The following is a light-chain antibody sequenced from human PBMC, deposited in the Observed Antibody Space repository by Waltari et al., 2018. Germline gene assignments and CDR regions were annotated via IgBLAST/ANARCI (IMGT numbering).Light chain of an antibody. CDR1: SGHSSNI. CDR3: QTGGHGTWV. V-gene: IGLV4-69*01. J-gene: IGLJ3*02. Sequence: QLVLTQSPSASASLGASVKLTCTLSSGHSSNIIAWHQQQPEKGPRYLMKVNSDGSHTKGDEIPDGFSGSSSGAEGYHTISGVQSEDEADYYFQTGGHGTWVFGGGTKLTVL. CDR2: VNSDGSH.